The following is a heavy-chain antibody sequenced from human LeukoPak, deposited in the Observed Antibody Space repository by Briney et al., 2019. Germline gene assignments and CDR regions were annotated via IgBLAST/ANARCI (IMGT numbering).Heavy chain of an antibody. J-gene: IGHJ4*02. D-gene: IGHD3-9*01. Sequence: GGSLRLSCAASGFTFSHYSMNWIRQAPGKGLEWVSYMTGDSKRIHYADSVRGRFTISRDNSKNTLYLQMNSLRAEDTAVYYCAKIDTRYFDYWGQGTLVTVSS. CDR3: AKIDTRYFDY. V-gene: IGHV3-48*01. CDR1: GFTFSHYS. CDR2: MTGDSKRI.